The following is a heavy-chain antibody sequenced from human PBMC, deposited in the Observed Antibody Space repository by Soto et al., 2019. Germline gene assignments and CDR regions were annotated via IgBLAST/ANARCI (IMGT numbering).Heavy chain of an antibody. Sequence: QVQLVESGGGVIQPGRSLRLSCAASGFSFSTYCMNWVRQAPGKGLEWVAVISHDGSNEYYADSVKGRFAISRDNSKNMLYLQMDSLRPDDTAVYYCVKGPAVRGLMVRVNYGRDVWGQGTTVTVSS. CDR2: ISHDGSNE. D-gene: IGHD3-10*01. CDR3: VKGPAVRGLMVRVNYGRDV. CDR1: GFSFSTYC. V-gene: IGHV3-30*18. J-gene: IGHJ6*02.